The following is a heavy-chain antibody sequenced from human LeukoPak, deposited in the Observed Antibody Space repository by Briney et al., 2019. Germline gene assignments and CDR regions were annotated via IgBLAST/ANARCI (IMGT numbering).Heavy chain of an antibody. CDR2: IKQDGSEK. CDR3: ARTSGEDYDILTGYY. D-gene: IGHD3-9*01. J-gene: IGHJ4*02. CDR1: GFTFSSYW. Sequence: GGSLRLSCAASGFTFSSYWMSWVRQAPGKGLEWVANIKQDGSEKYYVDSVKGRFTISRDNAKNSLYLQMNSLRAEDTAVYYCARTSGEDYDILTGYYWGQGTLVIVSS. V-gene: IGHV3-7*01.